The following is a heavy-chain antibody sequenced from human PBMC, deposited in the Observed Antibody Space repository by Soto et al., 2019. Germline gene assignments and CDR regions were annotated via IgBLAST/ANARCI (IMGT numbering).Heavy chain of an antibody. J-gene: IGHJ4*02. Sequence: SETLSLTCTVSGGSISIGGYYWSWIRQHPGKGLEWIGSIYYSGNTYYNPSLRSRVNISVNTSKNQFSLNLSSVTASDTAMYYCARLIGGGWYYFDYWGQGTLVTVSS. CDR1: GGSISIGGYY. D-gene: IGHD2-15*01. CDR3: ARLIGGGWYYFDY. V-gene: IGHV4-31*03. CDR2: IYYSGNT.